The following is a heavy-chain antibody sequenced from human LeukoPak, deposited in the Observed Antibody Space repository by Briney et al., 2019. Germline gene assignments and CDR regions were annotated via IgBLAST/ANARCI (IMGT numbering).Heavy chain of an antibody. CDR3: ARVGETSYYDSSGYYRY. Sequence: GRSLRLSCAASGFTFSSYAMHWVRQAPGKGLEWVAVISYDGSNKYYADSVKGRFTISRGNSKNTLYLQMNSLRAEDTAVYYCARVGETSYYDSSGYYRYWGQGTLVTVSS. V-gene: IGHV3-30-3*01. CDR1: GFTFSSYA. J-gene: IGHJ4*02. D-gene: IGHD3-22*01. CDR2: ISYDGSNK.